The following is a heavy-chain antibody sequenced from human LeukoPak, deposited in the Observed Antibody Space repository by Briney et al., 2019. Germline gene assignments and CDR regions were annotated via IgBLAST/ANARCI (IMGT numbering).Heavy chain of an antibody. Sequence: PGGSLRLSCAVSGFTVSSNYMSWVRQAPGKGLEWVSVIYSGGSTYYAASVKGRFTISRDNSKNSLYLQMNSLRAEDTAVYYCARDGGGFDYWGQGTLVTVSS. CDR1: GFTVSSNY. J-gene: IGHJ4*02. D-gene: IGHD3-16*01. V-gene: IGHV3-53*01. CDR2: IYSGGST. CDR3: ARDGGGFDY.